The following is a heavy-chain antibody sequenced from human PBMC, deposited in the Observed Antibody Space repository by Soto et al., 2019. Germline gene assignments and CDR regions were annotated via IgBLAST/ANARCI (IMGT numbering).Heavy chain of an antibody. Sequence: EVQLWESGGGLVQPGGSLRLSCAVSGFTFSSHVMSWVRQAPGKGLEWVSAISGTGGTYYADSVKGRFTISRDNSKNALYLQMNQLRDEDKAVYYCSKDRRGAYCSGGICYSPDYWGQGTLVIVSS. CDR1: GFTFSSHV. CDR2: ISGTGGT. CDR3: SKDRRGAYCSGGICYSPDY. D-gene: IGHD2-15*01. J-gene: IGHJ4*02. V-gene: IGHV3-23*01.